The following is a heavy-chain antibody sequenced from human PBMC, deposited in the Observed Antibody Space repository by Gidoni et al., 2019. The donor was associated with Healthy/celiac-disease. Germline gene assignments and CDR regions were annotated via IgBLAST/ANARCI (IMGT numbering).Heavy chain of an antibody. V-gene: IGHV1-2*02. J-gene: IGHJ5*02. CDR1: GYTFTGYY. CDR2: INPNSGGT. CDR3: ARDYAYLAVAGTIPRSTNWFDP. Sequence: QVQLVQSGAEVKKPGASVKVSCKASGYTFTGYYMNWVRQAPGQGLEWMGWINPNSGGTNYAQKFQGRVTMTRDTSISTAYMELSRLRSDDTAVYYCARDYAYLAVAGTIPRSTNWFDPWGQGTLVTVSS. D-gene: IGHD6-19*01.